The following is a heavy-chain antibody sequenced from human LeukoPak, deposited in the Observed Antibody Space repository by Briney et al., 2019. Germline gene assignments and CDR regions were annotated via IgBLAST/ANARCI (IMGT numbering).Heavy chain of an antibody. V-gene: IGHV4-34*01. Sequence: SETLSLTCAVYGGSFSGYYWSWIRQPPGKGLEWIGEINHSGSTNYNPSLKSRATISQDTSKNRFSLNLNSVTAADTAVYYCARDGGNFDVDYWGQGTLVTVSS. CDR1: GGSFSGYY. D-gene: IGHD3-9*01. CDR3: ARDGGNFDVDY. J-gene: IGHJ4*02. CDR2: INHSGST.